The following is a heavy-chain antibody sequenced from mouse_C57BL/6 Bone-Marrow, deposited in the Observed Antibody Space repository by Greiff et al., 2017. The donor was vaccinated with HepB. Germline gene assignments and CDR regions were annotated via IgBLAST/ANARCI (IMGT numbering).Heavy chain of an antibody. CDR1: DSEVFPIAY. J-gene: IGHJ1*03. V-gene: IGHV15-2*01. CDR3: ARRDSSLYFDV. Sequence: VQLQQSGSELRSPGSSVKLSCKDFDSEVFPIAYMSWVRQKPGHGFEWIGGILPSIGRTIYGEKFEDKATLYADTLSNTAYLELNSLTSEDSAIYYCARRDSSLYFDVWGTGTTVTVSS. D-gene: IGHD6-1*01. CDR2: ILPSIGRT.